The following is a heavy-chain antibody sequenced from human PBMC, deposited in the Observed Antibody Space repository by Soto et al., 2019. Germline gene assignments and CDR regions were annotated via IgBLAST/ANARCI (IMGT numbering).Heavy chain of an antibody. CDR1: GGSISSISYF. CDR3: ARIIGYNWSPYYFDF. D-gene: IGHD1-20*01. V-gene: IGHV4-39*01. CDR2: IFYSGST. Sequence: QLQLQESGPGLVKPSETLALTCTVSGGSISSISYFWGWIRQPPGKGLEWIGSIFYSGSTYYNPSLKSRVTISVDTSKNQFSLKLTSVTAADTAVYYCARIIGYNWSPYYFDFWCQGTLVTSPQ. J-gene: IGHJ4*02.